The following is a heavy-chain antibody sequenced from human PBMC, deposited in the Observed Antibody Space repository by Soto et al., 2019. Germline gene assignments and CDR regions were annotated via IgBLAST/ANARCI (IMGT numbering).Heavy chain of an antibody. Sequence: PSETLSLTCTVSGVSISSSSYYWGRLRQPPGQGLESIGSIYYSGSTYYNPSLKSRVAISVNTSKYQFSLMLSSITAADTAGYYCERYRSGYYGSGRFTYGFDIWGQGTMVTVSS. CDR2: IYYSGST. CDR1: GVSISSSSYY. V-gene: IGHV4-39*01. CDR3: ERYRSGYYGSGRFTYGFDI. D-gene: IGHD3-10*01. J-gene: IGHJ3*02.